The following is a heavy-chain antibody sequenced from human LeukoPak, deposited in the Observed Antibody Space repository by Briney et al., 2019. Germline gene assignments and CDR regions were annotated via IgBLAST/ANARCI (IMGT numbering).Heavy chain of an antibody. CDR3: AKGTTFDACDM. D-gene: IGHD3-16*01. Sequence: GGSLRLSCAAAGFTFDNYAMHWVRQAPGKGLEWVSRISWNTGNIDYADSVKGRFTISRDNAKNSLYLQMNSLRAEDTALYYCAKGTTFDACDMWGQGTMVTVSS. V-gene: IGHV3-9*01. CDR2: ISWNTGNI. CDR1: GFTFDNYA. J-gene: IGHJ3*02.